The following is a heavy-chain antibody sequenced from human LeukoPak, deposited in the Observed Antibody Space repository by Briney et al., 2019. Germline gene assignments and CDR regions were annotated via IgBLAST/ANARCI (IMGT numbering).Heavy chain of an antibody. V-gene: IGHV4-34*01. CDR3: ARGLLGIAAAGTPDY. J-gene: IGHJ4*02. D-gene: IGHD6-13*01. CDR2: INHSGST. CDR1: GFTFSDYY. Sequence: GSLRLSCAASGFTFSDYYMSWIRQPPGKGLEWIGEINHSGSTNYNPSLKSRVTISVDTSKNQFSLKLSSVTAADAAVYYCARGLLGIAAAGTPDYWGQGTLVTVSS.